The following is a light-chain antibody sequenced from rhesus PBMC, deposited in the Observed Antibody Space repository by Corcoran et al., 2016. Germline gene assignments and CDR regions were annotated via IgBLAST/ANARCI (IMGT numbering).Light chain of an antibody. V-gene: IGKV1-74*01. Sequence: DIQMTQSPSSLSASVGDRVTITCRASENVITYLNWYQQKPGKAPQLLIYKASTLQSGVPSRISGSGSGTAYTFTISSLQPEDVATYYCQHGYGTPFTFGPGTKLDIK. CDR1: ENVITY. J-gene: IGKJ3*01. CDR2: KAS. CDR3: QHGYGTPFT.